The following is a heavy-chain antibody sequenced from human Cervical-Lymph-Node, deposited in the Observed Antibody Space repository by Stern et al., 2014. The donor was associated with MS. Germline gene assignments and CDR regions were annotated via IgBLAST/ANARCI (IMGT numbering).Heavy chain of an antibody. CDR3: ANRDMGYTYGRHDS. CDR1: GGTFNNHV. J-gene: IGHJ4*02. D-gene: IGHD5-12*01. Sequence: QVQLVASGAEVKKPGSSVKVSCKASGGTFNNHVISWVRQARGQGLEWMRGILPMFGTPHYARKFQGRVTIITDKSTSTVHMVLRNLNDEDTAMYYCANRDMGYTYGRHDSWGQGTLVTVS. CDR2: ILPMFGTP. V-gene: IGHV1-69*06.